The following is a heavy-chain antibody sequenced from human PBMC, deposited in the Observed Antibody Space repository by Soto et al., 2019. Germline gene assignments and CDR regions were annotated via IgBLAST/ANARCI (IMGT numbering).Heavy chain of an antibody. J-gene: IGHJ4*02. CDR2: INPNSGGT. D-gene: IGHD3-10*01. Sequence: ASVKVSCKASGYTCTGYYMHWVRQAPGQGLEWMGWINPNSGGTNYAQKFQGRVTMTRDTSISTAYMELSRLRPDDTAVYYYSREPMVRGVLFDYWGQGTLVTVSS. CDR1: GYTCTGYY. V-gene: IGHV1-2*02. CDR3: SREPMVRGVLFDY.